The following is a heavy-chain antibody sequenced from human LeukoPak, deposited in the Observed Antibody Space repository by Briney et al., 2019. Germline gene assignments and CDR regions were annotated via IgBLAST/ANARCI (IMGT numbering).Heavy chain of an antibody. CDR3: ARRAGEYSHPYDY. CDR1: GFTVSSNS. V-gene: IGHV3-53*01. J-gene: IGHJ4*02. CDR2: IYSGGNT. D-gene: IGHD4-17*01. Sequence: GGSLRLSCTVSGFTVSSNSMSWVRQAPGKGLEWVSFIYSGGNTHYSDSVKGRFTISRDNSKNTLYLQMDSLRAEDTAVYYCARRAGEYSHPYDYWGQGTLVTVSS.